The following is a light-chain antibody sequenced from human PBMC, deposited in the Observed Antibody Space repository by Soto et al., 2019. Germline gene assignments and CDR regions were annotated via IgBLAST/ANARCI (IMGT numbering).Light chain of an antibody. CDR2: DVI. J-gene: IGLJ3*02. CDR3: SSYTSSSTLGM. CDR1: SSDVGGYNY. V-gene: IGLV2-14*01. Sequence: QSALTQPASVSGSPGQSITISCTGTSSDVGGYNYVSWYQQHPGKAPKLMIYDVINRPSGVFNRFSGSKSGNTASLTISGLQAEDEADYYCSSYTSSSTLGMFGGGTKLTVL.